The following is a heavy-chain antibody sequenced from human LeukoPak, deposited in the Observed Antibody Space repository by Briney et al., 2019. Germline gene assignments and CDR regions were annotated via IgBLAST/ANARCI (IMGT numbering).Heavy chain of an antibody. CDR2: ISAYNGNT. CDR1: GYTFTSYG. V-gene: IGHV1-18*01. D-gene: IGHD6-13*01. Sequence: ASVKVSCKASGYTFTSYGISWVRQAPGQGLEWMGWISAYNGNTNYAQKLQGRITMTTDTSTSTAYMELRSLRSDDTAVYYCARDLIDECSSSFSWCSGMDVWGQGTTVIVSS. J-gene: IGHJ6*02. CDR3: ARDLIDECSSSFSWCSGMDV.